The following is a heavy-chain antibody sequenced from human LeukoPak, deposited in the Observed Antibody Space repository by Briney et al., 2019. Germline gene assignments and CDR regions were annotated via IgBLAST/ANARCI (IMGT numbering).Heavy chain of an antibody. Sequence: PGGSLRRSCAASGITFRNYGFHWVRQAPGKGLEWVAIICYDGSNEYYADSVKGRFTISRDNSKNTLYLQMNSLRAEDTAVYCCATSRGSYYMDVWGKGTTVTVSS. V-gene: IGHV3-33*01. CDR3: ATSRGSYYMDV. CDR1: GITFRNYG. CDR2: ICYDGSNE. J-gene: IGHJ6*03. D-gene: IGHD1-26*01.